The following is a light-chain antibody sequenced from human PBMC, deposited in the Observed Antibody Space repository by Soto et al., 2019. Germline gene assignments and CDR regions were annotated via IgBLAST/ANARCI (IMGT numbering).Light chain of an antibody. CDR1: QSVRISD. CDR2: GAS. Sequence: EIVLTQSTGTLSLSPGDRATLPCRASQSVRISDLAWYQQKPGQAPRHLIYGASTRATGMPDRLSGSGSGTDFTLTISRLVPEDFAVYYCQQYGGSPLYTFGQGTKLEIK. V-gene: IGKV3-20*01. J-gene: IGKJ2*01. CDR3: QQYGGSPLYT.